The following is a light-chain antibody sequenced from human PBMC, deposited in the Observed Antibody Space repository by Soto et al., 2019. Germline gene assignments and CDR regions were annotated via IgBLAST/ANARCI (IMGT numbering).Light chain of an antibody. CDR2: KVS. CDR3: LQGTHWPYT. V-gene: IGKV2-30*01. CDR1: QNLAYADGNTH. Sequence: DVALTQSPLSVPVTLGQPASISCSTTQNLAYADGNTHVHWFHKTPGQPPRPLIYKVSDPDSGVRGRFSGYESGTDFTQNISRVEAEVVGMYYGLQGTHWPYTSGQGTNLEIK. J-gene: IGKJ2*01.